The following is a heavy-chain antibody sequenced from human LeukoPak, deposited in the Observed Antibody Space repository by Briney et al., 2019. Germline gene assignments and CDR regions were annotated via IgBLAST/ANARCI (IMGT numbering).Heavy chain of an antibody. CDR1: GFTFRNYL. D-gene: IGHD3-10*01. Sequence: GGSLRLSCAASGFTFRNYLMNWVRQAPGKGLEWVSFISSTGGTIYYADSVKGRFTVSRDNGKNSLLLQMNSLRAEDTAVYYCARALLWFGELYLDYWGQGTLVTVSS. J-gene: IGHJ4*02. V-gene: IGHV3-48*01. CDR3: ARALLWFGELYLDY. CDR2: ISSTGGTI.